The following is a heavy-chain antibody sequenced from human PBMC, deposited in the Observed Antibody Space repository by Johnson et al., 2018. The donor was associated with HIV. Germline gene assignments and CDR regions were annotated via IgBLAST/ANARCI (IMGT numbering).Heavy chain of an antibody. CDR1: GFTFHDYG. CDR3: AKDRRQGGSNPDAFDL. D-gene: IGHD1-26*01. CDR2: IRFDGSDK. V-gene: IGHV3-30*02. Sequence: QVQLVESGGGVVRPGGSLRLSCAASGFTFHDYGMNWVRQAPGKGLEWVSFIRFDGSDKYYADFVKGRFTVSRDNSKNTMYLEMNSLRSEDTAVYYCAKDRRQGGSNPDAFDLWGQGTMVTVSS. J-gene: IGHJ3*01.